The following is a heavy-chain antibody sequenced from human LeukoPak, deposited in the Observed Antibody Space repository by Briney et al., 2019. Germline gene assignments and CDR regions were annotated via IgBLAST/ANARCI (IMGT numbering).Heavy chain of an antibody. J-gene: IGHJ6*02. CDR1: GYTFTGYY. CDR2: INPSGGST. V-gene: IGHV1-46*01. CDR3: ARDCGDYEGYYYYYGMDV. D-gene: IGHD4-17*01. Sequence: ASVKVSCKASGYTFTGYYMHWVRQAPGQGLEWMGIINPSGGSTSYAQKFQGRVTMTRDTSTSTVYMELSSLRSEDTAVYYCARDCGDYEGYYYYYGMDVWGQGTTVTVSS.